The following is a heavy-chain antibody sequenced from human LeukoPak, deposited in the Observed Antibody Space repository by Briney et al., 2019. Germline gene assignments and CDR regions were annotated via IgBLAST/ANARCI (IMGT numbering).Heavy chain of an antibody. CDR2: ISAYNVNT. CDR3: ARGFGEPRYYYYYMDV. J-gene: IGHJ6*03. D-gene: IGHD3-10*01. V-gene: IGHV1-18*01. Sequence: ASVKVSCKASGYTFTSYGISWVRQAPGQGLEWMGWISAYNVNTNYAQKLQGRVTMTTDTSTSTAYMELRSLRSDDTAVYYCARGFGEPRYYYYYMDVWGKGTTVTVSS. CDR1: GYTFTSYG.